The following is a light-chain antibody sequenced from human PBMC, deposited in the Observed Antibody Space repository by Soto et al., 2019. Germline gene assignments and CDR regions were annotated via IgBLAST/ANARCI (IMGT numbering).Light chain of an antibody. CDR1: SGHSSYA. CDR2: LNSDGSH. CDR3: QTWVTGMEV. V-gene: IGLV4-69*01. Sequence: QSVPTQSPSASASLGASVKLTCTLSSGHSSYAIAWHQQQPEKGPRYLMKLNSDGSHSKGDGIPDRFSGSSSGAERYLTIASLQSEDEADYYCQTWVTGMEVFGGGTKLTVL. J-gene: IGLJ2*01.